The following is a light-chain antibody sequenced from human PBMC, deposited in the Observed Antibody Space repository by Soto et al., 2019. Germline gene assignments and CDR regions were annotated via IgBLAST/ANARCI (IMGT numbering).Light chain of an antibody. V-gene: IGLV2-14*01. Sequence: QSALTQPASVSGSSRQSITISCTRTSSDVGGYDYVSWYQQYPGTVPKLMLNEVRYRPSGVSNRFSGSKSGNTASLTISGLQAEDEADYYCSSYTTSSTWVFGEGTKLTVL. CDR1: SSDVGGYDY. CDR3: SSYTTSSTWV. CDR2: EVR. J-gene: IGLJ3*02.